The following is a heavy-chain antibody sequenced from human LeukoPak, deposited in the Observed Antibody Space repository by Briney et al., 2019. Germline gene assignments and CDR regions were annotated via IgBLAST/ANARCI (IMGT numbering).Heavy chain of an antibody. Sequence: PGGSLRLSCAASGFIFSSYWIHWVRQAPGKGLVWVSRINPDGSSTTYADSVRGRFTISRDNAKNRLYLQMDSLRAEDTAVYYCARGQGDSSSGRGYFDYWGQGTLVTVSS. J-gene: IGHJ4*02. CDR1: GFIFSSYW. CDR3: ARGQGDSSSGRGYFDY. V-gene: IGHV3-74*01. CDR2: INPDGSST. D-gene: IGHD6-13*01.